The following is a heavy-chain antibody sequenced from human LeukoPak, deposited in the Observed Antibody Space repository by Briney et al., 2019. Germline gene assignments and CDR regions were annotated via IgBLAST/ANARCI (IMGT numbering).Heavy chain of an antibody. CDR1: GFIFCSYA. J-gene: IGHJ4*02. D-gene: IGHD1-1*01. V-gene: IGHV3-30*18. Sequence: GGSLRLSCAASGFIFCSYAMHWVRQTPGKGLEWVALISSDGSKNIYADPVKGRFTVSRDNSKNTLYLQMNSLRAEDTAVYYCVKGLVQTTMSYSVDYWGQGALVTVSS. CDR3: VKGLVQTTMSYSVDY. CDR2: ISSDGSKN.